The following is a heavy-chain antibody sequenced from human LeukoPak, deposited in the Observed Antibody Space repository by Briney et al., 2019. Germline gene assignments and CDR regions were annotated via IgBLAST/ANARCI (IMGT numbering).Heavy chain of an antibody. Sequence: GGSLRLSCAASGFPFSSYAMTWVRQAPGKGLEWVSAIGATGGDLYYADSVKGRFTISRDNSKNTLYLQIHSLRAEDTAIYYCAKYLAAGKFYFDYWGQGTLVTASS. V-gene: IGHV3-23*01. CDR1: GFPFSSYA. CDR2: IGATGGDL. D-gene: IGHD6-13*01. CDR3: AKYLAAGKFYFDY. J-gene: IGHJ4*02.